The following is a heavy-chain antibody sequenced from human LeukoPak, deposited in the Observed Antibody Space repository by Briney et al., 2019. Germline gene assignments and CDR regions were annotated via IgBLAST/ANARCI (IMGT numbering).Heavy chain of an antibody. CDR2: INHSGST. CDR3: ARMLSITMIVSDY. J-gene: IGHJ4*02. D-gene: IGHD3-22*01. Sequence: SETLSLTCAVYGGSFSGYYWSWIRQPPGKGLEWIGEINHSGSTNYNPSLKSRVTISIDTSKNQFSLKLTSVTAAGTAVYYCARMLSITMIVSDYWGQGTLVTVSS. V-gene: IGHV4-34*01. CDR1: GGSFSGYY.